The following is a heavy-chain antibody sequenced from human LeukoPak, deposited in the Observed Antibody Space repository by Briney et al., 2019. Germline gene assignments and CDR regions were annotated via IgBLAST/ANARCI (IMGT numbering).Heavy chain of an antibody. Sequence: SSETLSLTCTVSGGSISSYYWSWIRQPPGKGLEWIGYIYYSGSTNYNPSLKSRVTISVDTSKNQFSLKLSSVTAADMAVYYCARDGRGDYYGSGSYFDYWGQGTLVTVSS. CDR2: IYYSGST. CDR1: GGSISSYY. V-gene: IGHV4-59*01. D-gene: IGHD3-10*01. CDR3: ARDGRGDYYGSGSYFDY. J-gene: IGHJ4*02.